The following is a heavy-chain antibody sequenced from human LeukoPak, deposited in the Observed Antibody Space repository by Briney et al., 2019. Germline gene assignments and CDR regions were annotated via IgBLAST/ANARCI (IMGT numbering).Heavy chain of an antibody. D-gene: IGHD3-9*01. CDR3: ARGGEYYDILTGYRLTSFDY. V-gene: IGHV4-34*01. CDR1: GGSFSGYY. J-gene: IGHJ4*02. Sequence: SETLSLTCAVYGGSFSGYYWSWIRQPPGKGLEWTGEINHSGSTNYNPSLKSRVTISVDTSKNQFSLKLSSVTAADTAVYYCARGGEYYDILTGYRLTSFDYWGQGTLVTVSS. CDR2: INHSGST.